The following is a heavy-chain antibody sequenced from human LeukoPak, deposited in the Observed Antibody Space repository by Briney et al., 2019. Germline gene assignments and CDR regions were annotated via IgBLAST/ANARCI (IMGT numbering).Heavy chain of an antibody. J-gene: IGHJ4*02. D-gene: IGHD3-3*01. CDR2: IKSKTDGGTT. V-gene: IGHV3-15*01. CDR1: GFTFSNAW. CDR3: TPDPNYDFWSGYYE. Sequence: GGSLRLSCAASGFTFSNAWMSWVRQAPGKGREWVGRIKSKTDGGTTDYAAPVKGRFTISRDDSKNTLYLQMNSLKTEDTAVYYCTPDPNYDFWSGYYEWGQGTLVTVSS.